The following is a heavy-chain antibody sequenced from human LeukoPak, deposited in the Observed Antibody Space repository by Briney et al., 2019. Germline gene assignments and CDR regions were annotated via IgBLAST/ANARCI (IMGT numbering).Heavy chain of an antibody. V-gene: IGHV4-39*06. CDR2: MYSSGST. J-gene: IGHJ3*02. CDR1: GGSISITSYY. Sequence: SETLSLTCTVSGGSISITSYYWGWIRQPPGKGLEWIGSMYSSGSTYYNPSLKSRVTISVDTSKNQFALKLSSVTAANTAVYYCARGPPDCSSTSCYAFDAFDIWGQGTMVTVSS. CDR3: ARGPPDCSSTSCYAFDAFDI. D-gene: IGHD2-2*01.